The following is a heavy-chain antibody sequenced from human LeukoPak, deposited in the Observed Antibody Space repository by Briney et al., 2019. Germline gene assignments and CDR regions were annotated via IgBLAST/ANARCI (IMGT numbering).Heavy chain of an antibody. CDR2: INHSGST. D-gene: IGHD3-16*02. J-gene: IGHJ6*03. Sequence: PSETLSLTCAVYGGSFSGYYWSWSRQPPGKGLEWIGEINHSGSTNYNPSLTSRVTISVDTSKNQFSLKLSSVTAADTAVYYCAREGYDYVWGSYRYTGYMDVWGRGTTVTVSS. CDR3: AREGYDYVWGSYRYTGYMDV. V-gene: IGHV4-34*01. CDR1: GGSFSGYY.